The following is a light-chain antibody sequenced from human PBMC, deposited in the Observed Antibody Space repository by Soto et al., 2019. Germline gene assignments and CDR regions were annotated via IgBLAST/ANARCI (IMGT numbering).Light chain of an antibody. CDR1: QSLLHITGETF. CDR3: MQSTQLPPT. V-gene: IGKV2D-29*02. CDR2: EVS. J-gene: IGKJ5*01. Sequence: VVNPTPLSLSGAPGPPASLSCKSCQSLLHITGETFLFWYLQKPGQSPQLLIYEVSTRVSGVPDRFSGSGSGTDFTLEISRVETDDVGIYYCMQSTQLPPTFGQGTRLEIK.